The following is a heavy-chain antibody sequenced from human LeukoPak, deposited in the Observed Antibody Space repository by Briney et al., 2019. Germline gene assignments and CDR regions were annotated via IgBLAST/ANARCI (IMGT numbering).Heavy chain of an antibody. Sequence: ASVKVSCKASGYTFTSYGISWVRQATGQGLEWMGWMNPNSGNTGYAQTFQGRVTITWNTSISTAYMELSSLRSDDTAVYYCAREGFDVWGQGTMVTVSS. J-gene: IGHJ3*01. V-gene: IGHV1-8*03. CDR3: AREGFDV. CDR2: MNPNSGNT. CDR1: GYTFTSYG.